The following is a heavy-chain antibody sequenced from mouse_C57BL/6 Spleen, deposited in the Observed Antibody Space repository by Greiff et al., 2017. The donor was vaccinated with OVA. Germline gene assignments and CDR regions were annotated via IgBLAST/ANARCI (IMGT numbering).Heavy chain of an antibody. CDR3: ARSKAQAWFAY. CDR1: GYTFTSYW. Sequence: VKLQQPGAELVRPGSSVKLSCKASGYTFTSYWMDWVKQRPGQGLEWIGNIYPSDSETHYNQKFKDKATLTVDKSSSTAYMQLSSLTSEDSAVYYCARSKAQAWFAYWGQGTLVTVSA. CDR2: IYPSDSET. J-gene: IGHJ3*01. V-gene: IGHV1-61*01.